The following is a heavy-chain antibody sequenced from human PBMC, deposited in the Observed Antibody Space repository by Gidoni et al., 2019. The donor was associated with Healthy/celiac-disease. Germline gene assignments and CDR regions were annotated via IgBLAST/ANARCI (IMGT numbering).Heavy chain of an antibody. CDR2: IYYSAST. Sequence: LQLQESGPGLVKPSETLSLTCPVSAGSISSSRYYWGWIRQPPGKGLEWIGSIYYSASTYYTPSLKSRVTISVDTSKNQFSLKLSSVTAADTAVYYCARGGIVVVTAAIFDAFDIWGQGTMVTVSS. D-gene: IGHD2-21*02. V-gene: IGHV4-39*07. J-gene: IGHJ3*02. CDR3: ARGGIVVVTAAIFDAFDI. CDR1: AGSISSSRYY.